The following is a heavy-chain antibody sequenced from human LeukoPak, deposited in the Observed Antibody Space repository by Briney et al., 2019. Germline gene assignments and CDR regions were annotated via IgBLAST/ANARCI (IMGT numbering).Heavy chain of an antibody. CDR1: GFTFSSHG. V-gene: IGHV3-33*06. CDR3: AKDTNYGDYWFDY. Sequence: GGSLRLSCAASGFTFSSHGMHWVRQAPGKGLEWVAVIWYDGSNKYYADSVKGRFTISRDNSKNTLYLQMNSLRAEDTAVYYCAKDTNYGDYWFDYWGQGTLVTVSS. CDR2: IWYDGSNK. D-gene: IGHD4-17*01. J-gene: IGHJ4*02.